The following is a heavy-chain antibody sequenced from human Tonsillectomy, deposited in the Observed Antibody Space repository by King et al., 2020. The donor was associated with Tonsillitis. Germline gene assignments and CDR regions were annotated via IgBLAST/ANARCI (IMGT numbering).Heavy chain of an antibody. D-gene: IGHD6-13*01. Sequence: VQLVESGGGLVKPGGSLRLSCAASGFTFSSYSMNWVRQAPGKGLEWVSSISSSSSYIYYADSAKGRFTSSRDNAKNTIYLQMNSLRAEDTAVYYCARDHPAGYSSSHVRYMEYYYGMDVGGQGTTVTVSS. CDR2: ISSSSSYI. CDR1: GFTFSSYS. V-gene: IGHV3-21*01. CDR3: ARDHPAGYSSSHVRYMEYYYGMDV. J-gene: IGHJ6*02.